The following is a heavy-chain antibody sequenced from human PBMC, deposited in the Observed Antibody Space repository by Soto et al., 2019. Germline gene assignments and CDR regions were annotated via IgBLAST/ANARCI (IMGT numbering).Heavy chain of an antibody. Sequence: QVQLVQSGAEVKKPGASVKVSCKASGYTFTGYYMHWVRQAPGQGLEWMGWINPIFGTANYAQKFQGRVTINADESTSTANMELSSLRSDDTAVYYCAAGTVAGTSDYWGQGTLVTVSS. CDR2: INPIFGTA. CDR1: GYTFTGYY. CDR3: AAGTVAGTSDY. D-gene: IGHD6-19*01. V-gene: IGHV1-69*01. J-gene: IGHJ4*02.